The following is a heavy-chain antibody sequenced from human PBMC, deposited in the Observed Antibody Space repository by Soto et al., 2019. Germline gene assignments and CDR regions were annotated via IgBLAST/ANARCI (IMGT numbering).Heavy chain of an antibody. Sequence: QVQLQESGPGLVKPSETLSFTCTVSGGSISRYYWSWIRQPPGKGLEWIGHIYYSGSTNYNPSLQSRVTISVDTSKNQFSLKLSSVTAADTAVYYCARHNPETYSSSWNKAFDIWGQGTMVTVSS. V-gene: IGHV4-59*08. CDR3: ARHNPETYSSSWNKAFDI. D-gene: IGHD6-13*01. CDR2: IYYSGST. J-gene: IGHJ3*02. CDR1: GGSISRYY.